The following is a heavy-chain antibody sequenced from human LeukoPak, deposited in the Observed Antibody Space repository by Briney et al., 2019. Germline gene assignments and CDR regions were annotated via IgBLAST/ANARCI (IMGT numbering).Heavy chain of an antibody. V-gene: IGHV3-48*01. Sequence: GGSLRLSCAASGFTFSSYSMNWVRQAPGKGLEWVSYISSSSSTIYYADSVKGRFTISRDNAKNSLYLQMNSLRAEDTAVYYCARAAITMIADYWGQGTTVTVSS. CDR2: ISSSSSTI. J-gene: IGHJ4*02. D-gene: IGHD3-22*01. CDR1: GFTFSSYS. CDR3: ARAAITMIADY.